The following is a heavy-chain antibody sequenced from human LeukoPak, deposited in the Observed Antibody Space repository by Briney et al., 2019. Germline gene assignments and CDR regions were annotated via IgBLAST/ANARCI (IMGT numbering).Heavy chain of an antibody. D-gene: IGHD4-17*01. Sequence: ASVKVFCKAPGYTFTGYYMHWVRQAPGQGLEWMGWINPNSGGTNYAQKFQGRVTMTRDTSISTAYMELSRLRSDDTAVYYCARGDDDYGDYDWFDPWGQGTLVTVSS. J-gene: IGHJ5*02. CDR3: ARGDDDYGDYDWFDP. CDR2: INPNSGGT. V-gene: IGHV1-2*02. CDR1: GYTFTGYY.